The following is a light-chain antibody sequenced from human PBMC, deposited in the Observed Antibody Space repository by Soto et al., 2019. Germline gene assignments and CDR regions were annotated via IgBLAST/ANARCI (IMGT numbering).Light chain of an antibody. V-gene: IGKV1-5*03. Sequence: DIQMTQSPSTLSASVGDRVTITCRASQSISSSLAWYQQKPGKAPKLLMYKASTLESGVPSRFSGRGSGTEFTLTISRLQHDDFATYYCQQYKFSPWTFGQGAKVEVK. J-gene: IGKJ1*01. CDR3: QQYKFSPWT. CDR1: QSISSS. CDR2: KAS.